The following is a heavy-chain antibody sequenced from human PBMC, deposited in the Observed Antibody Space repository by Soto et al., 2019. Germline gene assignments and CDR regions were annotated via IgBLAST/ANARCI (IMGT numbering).Heavy chain of an antibody. D-gene: IGHD3-10*01. CDR3: ARDKDTSSWTAFDL. V-gene: IGHV3-23*01. CDR1: GFTFSSYA. J-gene: IGHJ4*01. Sequence: GGSLRLSCEASGFTFSSYAMRWVRQAPGKGLEWVSALSATGLSTYYADSVRGRVTISRDNSANTLSLEMRSLTADDTALYYCARDKDTSSWTAFDLWGHGTLVTVSS. CDR2: LSATGLST.